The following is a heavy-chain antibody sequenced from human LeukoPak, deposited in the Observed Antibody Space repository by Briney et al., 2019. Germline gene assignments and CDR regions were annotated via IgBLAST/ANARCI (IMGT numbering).Heavy chain of an antibody. J-gene: IGHJ5*02. V-gene: IGHV3-30*18. CDR3: AKDTVGSGWYWFDP. Sequence: GGSLRLSCAASGFTFSSYWMSWVRQAPGKGLEWVAVILYDGSNKYYADSVKGRFTISRDNSKNTLYLQMNGLRAEDTAVYYCAKDTVGSGWYWFDPWGQGTLVTVSS. D-gene: IGHD6-19*01. CDR1: GFTFSSYW. CDR2: ILYDGSNK.